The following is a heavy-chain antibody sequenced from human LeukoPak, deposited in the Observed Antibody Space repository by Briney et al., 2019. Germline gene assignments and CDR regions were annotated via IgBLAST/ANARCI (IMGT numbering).Heavy chain of an antibody. V-gene: IGHV3-21*01. CDR1: GFTFSSYS. D-gene: IGHD6-6*01. CDR2: ISSSSSYI. CDR3: ARENYPYSSSSAVLDY. J-gene: IGHJ4*02. Sequence: GGSLRLSCVASGFTFSSYSMNWVRQAPGKGLEWVSSISSSSSYIYYADSLKGRFTISRDSAKNSLYLQMNSLRAEDTAVYYCARENYPYSSSSAVLDYWGQGTLVTVSS.